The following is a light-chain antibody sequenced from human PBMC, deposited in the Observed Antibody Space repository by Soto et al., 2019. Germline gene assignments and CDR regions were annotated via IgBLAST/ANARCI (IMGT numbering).Light chain of an antibody. V-gene: IGLV1-40*01. CDR1: SSNIGADFD. J-gene: IGLJ3*02. CDR2: RND. CDR3: QSRDSSLSSSWV. Sequence: QSVLTQPPSVSGAPGQTVTISCTGGSSNIGADFDVHWYQHLPGTAPKLLISRNDNRPSGVPDRFSGSKSGTSASLAITGLQVEDEGDYYCQSRDSSLSSSWVFGGGTKLTVL.